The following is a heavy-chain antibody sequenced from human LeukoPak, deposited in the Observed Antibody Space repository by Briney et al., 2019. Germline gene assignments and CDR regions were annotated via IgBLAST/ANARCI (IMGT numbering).Heavy chain of an antibody. V-gene: IGHV3-74*01. CDR3: ARDPGYCSGGSCQYYYYYYMDV. J-gene: IGHJ6*03. CDR2: INSDGSTT. CDR1: GFTFSGYW. Sequence: PGGSLRLSCAASGFTFSGYWMHWVRQAPGKGLVWVSRINSDGSTTNYADSVKGRFTISRDNAKNTLYLQMNSLRAEDTAVYYCARDPGYCSGGSCQYYYYYYMDVWGKGTTVTVSS. D-gene: IGHD2-15*01.